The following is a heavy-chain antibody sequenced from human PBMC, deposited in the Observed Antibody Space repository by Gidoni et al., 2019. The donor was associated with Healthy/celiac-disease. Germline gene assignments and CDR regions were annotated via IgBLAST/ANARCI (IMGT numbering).Heavy chain of an antibody. J-gene: IGHJ6*02. V-gene: IGHV3-48*03. CDR3: ARDSGYSYGSYYYYYGMDV. CDR1: GFPFLSYE. D-gene: IGHD5-18*01. CDR2: ISSSGSTI. Sequence: EVQLVESGGGLVQPGGSLRLSCAGSGFPFLSYELNWFRQAPGKGLEWVSYISSSGSTIYYADSVKGRLTISRDNAKNSLYLQMNSLRAEDTAVYYCARDSGYSYGSYYYYYGMDVWGQGTTVTVSS.